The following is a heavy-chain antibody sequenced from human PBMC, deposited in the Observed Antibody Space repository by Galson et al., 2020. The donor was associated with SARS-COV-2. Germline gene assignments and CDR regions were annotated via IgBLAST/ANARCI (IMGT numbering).Heavy chain of an antibody. CDR1: GFPSDAYG. CDR3: AREVSNSGYVGSYYYYYMDV. D-gene: IGHD5-12*01. CDR2: INWNGGST. V-gene: IGHV3-20*01. J-gene: IGHJ6*03. Sequence: GGSLRPSCAASGFPSDAYGMSWVRQAQGKGLEWVSGINWNGGSTGYADSVKGRFTIPRDNAKNSLYLQMNSLRAADTALYHCAREVSNSGYVGSYYYYYMDVWGKGTTVTVSS.